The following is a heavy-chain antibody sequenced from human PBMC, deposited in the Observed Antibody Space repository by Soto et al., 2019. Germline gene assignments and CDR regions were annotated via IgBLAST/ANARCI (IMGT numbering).Heavy chain of an antibody. D-gene: IGHD2-15*01. CDR3: ARAEVDMPTP. V-gene: IGHV3-66*01. CDR2: IYTDGGT. J-gene: IGHJ4*02. Sequence: QLVESGGGLVQPGGFVRLSCAASEFTVSSNYMIWVRQAPGKGLEWISVIYTDGGTKYADSVKGRFTISRDTSRNTVYLYMDSLRVEDTAVYFCARAEVDMPTPWGQGTLVTVSP. CDR1: EFTVSSNY.